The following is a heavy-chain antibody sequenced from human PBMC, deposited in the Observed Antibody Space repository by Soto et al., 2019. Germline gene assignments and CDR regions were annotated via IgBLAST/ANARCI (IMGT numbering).Heavy chain of an antibody. CDR3: ARALGYSYGYPRDY. J-gene: IGHJ4*02. D-gene: IGHD5-18*01. Sequence: PGGSLRLSCAASGFTFSSYGMNWVRQAPGKGLEWVSFISSSSTFIYYADSVKGRFTISRDNAKNSLYLQMNSLGAEDTAVYYCARALGYSYGYPRDYWGQETLVTVSS. CDR1: GFTFSSYG. V-gene: IGHV3-21*01. CDR2: ISSSSTFI.